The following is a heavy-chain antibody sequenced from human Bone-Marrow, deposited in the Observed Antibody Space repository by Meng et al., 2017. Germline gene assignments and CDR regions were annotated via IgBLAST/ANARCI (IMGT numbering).Heavy chain of an antibody. CDR3: ARDIGSSKNY. V-gene: IGHV4-59*01. Sequence: GSLRLSCTVSGGSISSYYWSWIRQPPGKGLEWIGYIYYSGSTNYNPSLKSRVTISVDTSKNQFSLKRSSVTAADTAVYYCARDIGSSKNYWGQGTLVTVSS. D-gene: IGHD6-13*01. CDR2: IYYSGST. J-gene: IGHJ4*02. CDR1: GGSISSYY.